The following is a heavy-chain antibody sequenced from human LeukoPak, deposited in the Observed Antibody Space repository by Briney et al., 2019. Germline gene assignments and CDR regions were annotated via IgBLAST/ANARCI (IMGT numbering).Heavy chain of an antibody. V-gene: IGHV1-18*01. J-gene: IGHJ4*02. D-gene: IGHD5-18*01. Sequence: ASVKVSCKASGYTFTSYGISWVRQAPGQGLEWMGWISAYNGNTNYAQKFQGRVTITADESTSTAYMELSSLRSEDTAVYYCARDGYSYGPTYFDYWGQGTLVTVSS. CDR1: GYTFTSYG. CDR2: ISAYNGNT. CDR3: ARDGYSYGPTYFDY.